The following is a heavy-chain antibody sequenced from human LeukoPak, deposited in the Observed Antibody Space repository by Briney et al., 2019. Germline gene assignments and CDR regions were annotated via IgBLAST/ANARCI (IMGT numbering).Heavy chain of an antibody. Sequence: GGSLRLSCSASGFTFSSYSMNWGRQAPREGLEWVSSISSSSSYIYYADSLKGRFTISSDNAKNPLYLQMNSLRAEDTAVCYCAELGITMIGGVWGKGTTVTISS. V-gene: IGHV3-21*01. CDR1: GFTFSSYS. CDR2: ISSSSSYI. D-gene: IGHD3-10*02. CDR3: AELGITMIGGV. J-gene: IGHJ6*04.